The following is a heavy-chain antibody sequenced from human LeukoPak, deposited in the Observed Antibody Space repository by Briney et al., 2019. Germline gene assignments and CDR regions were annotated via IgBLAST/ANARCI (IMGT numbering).Heavy chain of an antibody. CDR3: ARAYYYDSSGYLDY. Sequence: PGGSLRLSCAASGFTFDDYGMSWVRQAPGKGLEWVSGINWNGGSTGYADSVKGRFTISRDNAKNSLYLQMNSLRAEDTALYCCARAYYYDSSGYLDYWGQGTLVTVSS. CDR1: GFTFDDYG. CDR2: INWNGGST. V-gene: IGHV3-20*04. D-gene: IGHD3-22*01. J-gene: IGHJ4*02.